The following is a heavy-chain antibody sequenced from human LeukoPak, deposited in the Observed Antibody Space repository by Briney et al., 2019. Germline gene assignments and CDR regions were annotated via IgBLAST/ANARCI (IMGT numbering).Heavy chain of an antibody. V-gene: IGHV3-11*01. J-gene: IGHJ4*02. CDR1: GFTFSDYY. Sequence: KAGGSLRLSCAASGFTFSDYYMSWIRQAPGKGLEWVSYISSSGSTIYYADSVKGRFTISRDNAKNSLYLQMNSLRAEDTAVYYRARVDYDFWSGYDYWGQGTLVTVSS. CDR3: ARVDYDFWSGYDY. CDR2: ISSSGSTI. D-gene: IGHD3-3*01.